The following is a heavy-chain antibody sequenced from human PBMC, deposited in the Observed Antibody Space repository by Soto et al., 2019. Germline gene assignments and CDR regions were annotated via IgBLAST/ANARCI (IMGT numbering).Heavy chain of an antibody. Sequence: KPSETLSLTCTVSGFSISSGYYWVWIRQPPGKGLEWIGSISHTGSTYYNPSLKSRVTISVDTSKNQFSLRLRSVTAADTAVYYCARDCSSTNCYIPDYWGQGALVTVSS. V-gene: IGHV4-38-2*02. CDR1: GFSISSGYY. D-gene: IGHD2-2*02. CDR3: ARDCSSTNCYIPDY. CDR2: ISHTGST. J-gene: IGHJ4*02.